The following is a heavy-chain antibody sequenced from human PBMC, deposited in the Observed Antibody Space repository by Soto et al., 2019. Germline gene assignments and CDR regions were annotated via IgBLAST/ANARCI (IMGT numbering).Heavy chain of an antibody. CDR1: GFTFSSYS. J-gene: IGHJ4*01. CDR3: ASGRPYFFAY. Sequence: GGSLRLSCAASGFTFSSYSMHWVRQAPGKGLEWVSYISSSSSTIYYADSVKGRLTISRDNAKNSLYLQMSSLRAEDTAVYYCASGRPYFFAYWAQGSLVTVSS. V-gene: IGHV3-48*01. CDR2: ISSSSSTI. D-gene: IGHD1-26*01.